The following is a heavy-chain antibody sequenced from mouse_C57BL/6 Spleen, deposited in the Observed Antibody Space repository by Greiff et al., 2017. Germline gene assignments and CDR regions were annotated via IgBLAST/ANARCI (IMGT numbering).Heavy chain of an antibody. D-gene: IGHD2-12*01. CDR3: ARYVTTSLYWYFDV. J-gene: IGHJ1*03. V-gene: IGHV1-26*01. Sequence: EVQLQQPGPELVKPGASVTISCKASGYTFTDYYMNWVKQSQGKSLEWIGDINPNNGGTSYNQKFKGKATLTVDKSSSTAYMELRSLTSDDSAVYYCARYVTTSLYWYFDVWGTGTTVTVSS. CDR2: INPNNGGT. CDR1: GYTFTDYY.